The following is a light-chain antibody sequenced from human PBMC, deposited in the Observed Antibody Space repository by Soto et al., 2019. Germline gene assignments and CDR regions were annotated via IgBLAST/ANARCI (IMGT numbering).Light chain of an antibody. CDR1: QGIRND. V-gene: IGKV1-6*01. J-gene: IGKJ2*01. Sequence: AIQMTQSPSSLSGSVGDRVTITCRASQGIRNDLGWYQQKPGKAPKFLIYGASSLQSGVPSRFSGSGSGTDFTLTISSLQPEDFATYYCLQDYNYPYTFCQGTKLEIK. CDR2: GAS. CDR3: LQDYNYPYT.